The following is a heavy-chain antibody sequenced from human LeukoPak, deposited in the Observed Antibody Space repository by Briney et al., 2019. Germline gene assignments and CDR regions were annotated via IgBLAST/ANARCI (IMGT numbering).Heavy chain of an antibody. CDR3: ARALRIVGATWFDY. J-gene: IGHJ4*02. D-gene: IGHD1-26*01. CDR2: INHSGST. V-gene: IGHV4-34*01. Sequence: SETLSLTCAVYGGSFSGYYWSWIRQPPGKGLEWIGEINHSGSTNYKPSLKSRVTISVDTSKNQFSLKLSSVTAADTAVYYCARALRIVGATWFDYWGQGTLVTVSS. CDR1: GGSFSGYY.